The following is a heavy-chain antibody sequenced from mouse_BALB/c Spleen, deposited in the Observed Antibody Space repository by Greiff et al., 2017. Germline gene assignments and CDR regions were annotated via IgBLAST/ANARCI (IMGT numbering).Heavy chain of an antibody. V-gene: IGHV2-9-2*01. CDR3: VRDGYYYGSSPGWFAY. J-gene: IGHJ3*01. D-gene: IGHD1-1*01. CDR1: GFSLTSYD. CDR2: IWTGGGT. Sequence: QVQLKQSGPGLVAPSQSLSITCTVSGFSLTSYDISWIRQPPGKGLEWLGVIWTGGGTNYNSAFMSRLSISKDNSKSQVFLKMNSLQTDDTAIYYCVRDGYYYGSSPGWFAYWGQGTLVTVSA.